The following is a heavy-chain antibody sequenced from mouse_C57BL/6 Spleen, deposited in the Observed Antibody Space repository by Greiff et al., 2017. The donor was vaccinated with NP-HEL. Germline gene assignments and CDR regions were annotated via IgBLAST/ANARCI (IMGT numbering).Heavy chain of an antibody. Sequence: EVQRVESGGGLVQPGGSLKLSCAASGFTFSDYYMYWVRQTPEKRLEWVAYISNGGGSTYYPDTVKGRFTISRDHAKNTLYLQMSRLKSEDTAMYYCARHDDYGGFAYWGQGTLVTVSA. CDR3: ARHDDYGGFAY. CDR2: ISNGGGST. V-gene: IGHV5-12*01. J-gene: IGHJ3*01. D-gene: IGHD2-4*01. CDR1: GFTFSDYY.